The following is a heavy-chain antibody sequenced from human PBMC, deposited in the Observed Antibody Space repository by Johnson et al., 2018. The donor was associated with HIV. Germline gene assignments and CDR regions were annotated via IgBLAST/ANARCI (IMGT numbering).Heavy chain of an antibody. D-gene: IGHD3-22*01. CDR2: ISYDGSNK. V-gene: IGHV3-30-3*01. J-gene: IGHJ3*02. CDR3: AREGSSGYYDAFDI. Sequence: QVQLVESGGGVVQPGMSLRLSYADSGFTFSSYAMHWVRQAPGKGLEWVAVISYDGSNKYYADSVQGRFTISRDNSKNTLYVQMNSLRVEDTAVYYCAREGSSGYYDAFDIWGQGTMVTVSS. CDR1: GFTFSSYA.